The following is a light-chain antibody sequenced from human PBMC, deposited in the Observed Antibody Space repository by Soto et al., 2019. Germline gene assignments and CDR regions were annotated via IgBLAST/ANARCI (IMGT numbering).Light chain of an antibody. Sequence: QSVLTQPPSASGTPGQRVTISCSGSSSNIGSDSVSWLQQLPGTAPKLLIYSNHQRPSGVPDRFSGSKSDTSASLSITGLQSEDEADYYCAVWDDSLNGVVIGGGTKLPS. CDR2: SNH. CDR3: AVWDDSLNGVV. CDR1: SSNIGSDS. V-gene: IGLV1-44*01. J-gene: IGLJ2*01.